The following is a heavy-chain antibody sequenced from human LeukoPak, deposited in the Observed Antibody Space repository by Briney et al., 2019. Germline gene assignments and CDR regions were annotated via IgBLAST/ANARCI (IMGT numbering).Heavy chain of an antibody. CDR2: ISGSGGST. V-gene: IGHV3-23*01. CDR1: GFTFSSYA. CDR3: TKGHDYSNYYYFDY. D-gene: IGHD4-11*01. Sequence: PGGSLRLSCAASGFTFSSYAMSWVRQAPGKGLEWVSSISGSGGSTYYTDSVKGRFTISRDNSKNTLYLQMNSLRAGDTAVYYCTKGHDYSNYYYFDYWGQGTLVTVSS. J-gene: IGHJ4*02.